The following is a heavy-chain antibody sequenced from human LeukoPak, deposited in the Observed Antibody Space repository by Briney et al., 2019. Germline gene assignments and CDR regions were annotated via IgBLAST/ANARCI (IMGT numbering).Heavy chain of an antibody. CDR3: AGGTRWLASKVDYYGMDV. CDR1: GYTFTGYY. Sequence: ASVKVSCKASGYTFTGYYMHWVRQAPGQGLEWMGWINPNSGGTNYAQKFQGWVTMTRDTSISTAYMELSRLRSDDTAVYYCAGGTRWLASKVDYYGMDVWGQGTTVTVSS. CDR2: INPNSGGT. J-gene: IGHJ6*02. V-gene: IGHV1-2*04. D-gene: IGHD5-24*01.